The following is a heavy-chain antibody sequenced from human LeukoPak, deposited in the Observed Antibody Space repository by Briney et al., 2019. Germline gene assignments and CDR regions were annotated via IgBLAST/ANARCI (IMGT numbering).Heavy chain of an antibody. V-gene: IGHV4-4*07. CDR1: GGSISSYY. CDR3: ARQAVRITMVRGVIRNNWFDP. CDR2: IYTSGST. Sequence: SETLSLTCTVSGGSISSYYWSWIRQPAGKGLEWIGRIYTSGSTNYNPSLKSRVTMSVDTSKNQFSLKLSSVTAADTAVYYCARQAVRITMVRGVIRNNWFDPWGQGTLVTVSS. J-gene: IGHJ5*02. D-gene: IGHD3-10*01.